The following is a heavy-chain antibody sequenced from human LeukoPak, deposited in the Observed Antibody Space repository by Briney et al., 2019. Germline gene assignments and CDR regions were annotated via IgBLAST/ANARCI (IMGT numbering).Heavy chain of an antibody. J-gene: IGHJ3*02. CDR3: ARQERGYDGSGHRAFDI. D-gene: IGHD3-22*01. CDR1: SGSISSSSYY. Sequence: PSETLSLTCAVSSGSISSSSYYWGWIRQPPGKGLEWIGSIYYSGSTYYNPSLKSRVTLSVDTSKNQFSLKLRSVTAADTAVYYCARQERGYDGSGHRAFDIWGPGTMVTISA. V-gene: IGHV4-39*01. CDR2: IYYSGST.